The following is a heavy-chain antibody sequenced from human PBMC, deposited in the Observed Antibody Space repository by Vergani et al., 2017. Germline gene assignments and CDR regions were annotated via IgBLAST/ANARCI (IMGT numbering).Heavy chain of an antibody. CDR1: GGTFSSYA. Sequence: QVQLVQSGAEVKKPGSSVKVSCKASGGTFSSYAISWVRQAPGQGLEWMGGIIPIFGTANYAKKFQGRVTITADESTSTAYMELGSLRSEDTAVYYCAGDRVYYDSSGYESYSGYWGQGTLVTVSS. J-gene: IGHJ4*02. CDR3: AGDRVYYDSSGYESYSGY. CDR2: IIPIFGTA. D-gene: IGHD3-22*01. V-gene: IGHV1-69*01.